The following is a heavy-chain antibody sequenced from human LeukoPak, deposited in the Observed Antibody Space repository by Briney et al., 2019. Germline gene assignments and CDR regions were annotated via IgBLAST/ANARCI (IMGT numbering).Heavy chain of an antibody. V-gene: IGHV3-30*02. D-gene: IGHD4-11*01. J-gene: IGHJ3*02. CDR1: GFAFSTYG. Sequence: PGGSLRLSCAASGFAFSTYGMHCVRQAPGKGLEWVAFIRHVGSNEYYADSVRGRFAISRDNSQNTLHLQMNILRDEDTAVYYCVKDWGVLPDYSADGFDIWGPGTVVTVSS. CDR3: VKDWGVLPDYSADGFDI. CDR2: IRHVGSNE.